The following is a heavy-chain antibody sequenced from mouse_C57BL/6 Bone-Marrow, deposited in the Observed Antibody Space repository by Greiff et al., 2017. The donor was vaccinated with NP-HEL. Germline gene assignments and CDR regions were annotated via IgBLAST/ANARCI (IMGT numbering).Heavy chain of an antibody. CDR1: GFSLSTFGMG. D-gene: IGHD1-1*01. CDR3: ARMEYYGSKGYYAMDY. Sequence: QVTLKESGPGILQPSQTLSLTCSFSGFSLSTFGMGVGWIRQPSGKGLEWLAHIWWDDDKYYNPALKSRLTISKDTSKNQVFLKIANVDTADTATYYCARMEYYGSKGYYAMDYWGQGTSVTVSS. V-gene: IGHV8-8*01. J-gene: IGHJ4*01. CDR2: IWWDDDK.